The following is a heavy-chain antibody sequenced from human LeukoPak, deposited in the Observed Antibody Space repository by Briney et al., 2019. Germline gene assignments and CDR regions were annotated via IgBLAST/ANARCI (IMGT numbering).Heavy chain of an antibody. CDR2: IIPILGIA. CDR3: ASDDSYGSGSYYDLNNWFDP. D-gene: IGHD3-10*01. V-gene: IGHV1-69*04. Sequence: ASVKVSSKASGGTFSSYAISWVRQAPGQGLEWMGRIIPILGIANYAQKFQGRVTITADKSTSTAYMELSSLRSEDTAVYYCASDDSYGSGSYYDLNNWFDPWGQGTLVAVSS. J-gene: IGHJ5*02. CDR1: GGTFSSYA.